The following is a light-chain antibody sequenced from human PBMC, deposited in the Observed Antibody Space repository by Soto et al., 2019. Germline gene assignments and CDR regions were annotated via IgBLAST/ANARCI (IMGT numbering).Light chain of an antibody. CDR1: QSVSGW. J-gene: IGKJ1*01. Sequence: DIQMTQSPSTLSASVGDRVTVTCRASQSVSGWLAWYQQKPGKAPKLLIYKAPSLESGVPSRFSGSGSGTEFTLTISSLQPDDFATYYCQQYNSYSTFGQGAKVDI. CDR2: KAP. V-gene: IGKV1-5*03. CDR3: QQYNSYST.